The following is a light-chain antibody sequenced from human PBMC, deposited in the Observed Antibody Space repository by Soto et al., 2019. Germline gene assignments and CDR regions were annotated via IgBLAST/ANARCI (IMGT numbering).Light chain of an antibody. CDR3: QNYSFAPRT. J-gene: IGKJ1*01. CDR2: AAS. V-gene: IGKV1-27*01. Sequence: DIQMTQSPSSLSASVGDRVTITCRASQGVSNFLVWYQQKPGKVPKLLIYAASTLQSGVPTRFRGSGSGTDFTLTISSLQPEDGAAYYCQNYSFAPRTFGQGTKVAIK. CDR1: QGVSNF.